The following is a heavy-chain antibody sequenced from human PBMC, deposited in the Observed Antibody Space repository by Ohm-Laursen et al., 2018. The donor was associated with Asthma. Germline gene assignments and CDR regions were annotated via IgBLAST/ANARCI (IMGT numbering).Heavy chain of an antibody. CDR1: GFTFSTYS. J-gene: IGHJ6*02. CDR2: ISSSSSSTI. D-gene: IGHD3-16*01. V-gene: IGHV3-48*01. CDR3: AREWGGMDV. Sequence: SLRLSCAASGFTFSTYSINWVRQAPGKGLEWVSYISSSSSSTIYYADSVKGRFTISRDNAKNSLYLQMNNLRAEDAAIYYCAREWGGMDVWGQGTTVTVSS.